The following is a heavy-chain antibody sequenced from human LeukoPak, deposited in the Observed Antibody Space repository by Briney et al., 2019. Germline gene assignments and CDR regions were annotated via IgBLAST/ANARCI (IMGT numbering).Heavy chain of an antibody. CDR3: ASWYYNEYYFDY. CDR2: IYSGGST. V-gene: IGHV3-53*01. J-gene: IGHJ4*02. CDR1: GFTVSSNY. D-gene: IGHD2/OR15-2a*01. Sequence: PGGSLRLSCAASGFTVSSNYMSWVRQAPGKGLEWVSVIYSGGSTYYADSVKGQVTISRDNSKNTLYLQMNSLRAEDTAVYYCASWYYNEYYFDYWGQGTLVTVSS.